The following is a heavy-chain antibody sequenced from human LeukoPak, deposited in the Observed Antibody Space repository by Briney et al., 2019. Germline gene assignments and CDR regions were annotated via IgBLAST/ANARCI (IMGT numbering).Heavy chain of an antibody. CDR3: AREVGWLQTHNWFDP. Sequence: SVKVSCKASGGTFSSYAISWVRQAPGQGLEWMGRIIPILGIANYAQKFQGRVTITADKSTSTAYMELSSLRSEDTAVYYRAREVGWLQTHNWFDPWGQGTLVTVSS. J-gene: IGHJ5*02. D-gene: IGHD5-24*01. V-gene: IGHV1-69*04. CDR1: GGTFSSYA. CDR2: IIPILGIA.